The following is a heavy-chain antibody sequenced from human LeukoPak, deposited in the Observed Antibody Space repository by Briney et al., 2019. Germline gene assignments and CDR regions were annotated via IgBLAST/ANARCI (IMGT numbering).Heavy chain of an antibody. J-gene: IGHJ6*03. D-gene: IGHD3-10*01. Sequence: SGTLSLTCAVSGGSISSSNWWSWVRQPPGKGLEWIGEIYHSGSTNYNPSLKSRVTMSVDTSKNQFSLKLSSVTAADTAVYYCARDYGSGSYYYYYYMDVWGKGTTVTISS. CDR2: IYHSGST. CDR3: ARDYGSGSYYYYYYMDV. CDR1: GGSISSSNW. V-gene: IGHV4-4*02.